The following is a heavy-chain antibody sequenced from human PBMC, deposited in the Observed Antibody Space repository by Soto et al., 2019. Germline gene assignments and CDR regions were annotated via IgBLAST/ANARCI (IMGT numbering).Heavy chain of an antibody. D-gene: IGHD2-2*01. V-gene: IGHV1-69*12. CDR1: GGTFSSYA. CDR3: ARVGEYQNRAHWSFHL. J-gene: IGHJ2*01. CDR2: IIPVFGTA. Sequence: QVQLVQSGAEVKKPGSSVKVSCKASGGTFSSYAISWVRQAPGQGLEWMGGIIPVFGTANNAQKFLARVTITADASTRTAYMELSSLTADDPAANNCARVGEYQNRAHWSFHLWGRGTLVTVSS.